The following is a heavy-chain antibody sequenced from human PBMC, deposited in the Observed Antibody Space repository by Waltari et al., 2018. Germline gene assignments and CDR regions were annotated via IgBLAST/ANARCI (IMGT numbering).Heavy chain of an antibody. D-gene: IGHD3-10*01. CDR2: ISGSGGST. CDR3: AKDQSITMAYYYMDV. CDR1: AFTFSTYP. J-gene: IGHJ6*03. Sequence: EVHLVESGEGLVQHGGSLSLPVAASAFTFSTYPLIWVLQPPGMGLEWVSAISGSGGSTYYADSVKGRFTISRDNSKNTLYLKMNSLRAEDTAVYYCAKDQSITMAYYYMDVWGKGTTVTVSS. V-gene: IGHV3-23*04.